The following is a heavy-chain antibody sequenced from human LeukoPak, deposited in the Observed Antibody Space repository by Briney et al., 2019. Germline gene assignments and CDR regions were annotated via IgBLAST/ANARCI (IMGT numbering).Heavy chain of an antibody. V-gene: IGHV4-59*08. Sequence: PSETLSLTCTVSGGSISSYYWSWIRQPPGKGLEWIGYIYYSGSTNYNPSLKSRVTISVDTSKNQFSLKLSSVTAADTVVYYCASISGYSSGAFYFDYWGQGTLVTVSS. CDR2: IYYSGST. CDR1: GGSISSYY. J-gene: IGHJ4*02. CDR3: ASISGYSSGAFYFDY. D-gene: IGHD6-19*01.